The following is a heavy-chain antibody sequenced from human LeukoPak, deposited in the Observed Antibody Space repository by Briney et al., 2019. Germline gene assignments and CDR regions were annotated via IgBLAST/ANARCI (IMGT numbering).Heavy chain of an antibody. CDR1: GFTFSTYA. Sequence: GGSLRLSCSASGFTFSTYAMHWVRQAPGKGLEYVSSVSSNVYSTHYADSVKGRFTISRDNSKNTLSLQMNSLRADDTAVYYCAKGGSDWYLDYWGQGTLVTVSS. CDR3: AKGGSDWYLDY. J-gene: IGHJ4*02. CDR2: VSSNVYST. D-gene: IGHD6-19*01. V-gene: IGHV3-64*04.